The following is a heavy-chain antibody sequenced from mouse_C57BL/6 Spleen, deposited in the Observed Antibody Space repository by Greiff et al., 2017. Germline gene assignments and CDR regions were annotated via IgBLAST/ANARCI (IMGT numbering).Heavy chain of an antibody. D-gene: IGHD2-1*01. CDR2: INPYNDGT. CDR1: GYTFTSYV. Sequence: QLQQSGPELVKPGASVKMSCKASGYTFTSYVMHWVKQKPGQGLEWIGYINPYNDGTKYNEKFKGKATLTSDKSSSTAYMELSSLTSEDSAVYYCARSPYGNYGYYYAMDYWGQGTSVTVSS. CDR3: ARSPYGNYGYYYAMDY. J-gene: IGHJ4*01. V-gene: IGHV1-14*01.